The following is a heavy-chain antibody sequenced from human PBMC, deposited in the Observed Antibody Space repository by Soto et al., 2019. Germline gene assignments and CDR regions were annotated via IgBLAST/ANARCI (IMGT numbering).Heavy chain of an antibody. CDR2: ISGSGGST. CDR3: AKDSNEGYGSGPDYYYGMDV. J-gene: IGHJ6*02. D-gene: IGHD3-10*01. Sequence: PGGSLRLSCAASGFTFSSYAMSWVRQAPGKGLEWVSAISGSGGSTYYADSVKGRFTISRDNSKNTLYLQMNSLRAEDTAVYYCAKDSNEGYGSGPDYYYGMDVWGQGTTVTVSS. CDR1: GFTFSSYA. V-gene: IGHV3-23*01.